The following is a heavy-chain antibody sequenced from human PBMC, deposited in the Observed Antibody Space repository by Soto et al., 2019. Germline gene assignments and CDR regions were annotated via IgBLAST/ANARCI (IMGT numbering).Heavy chain of an antibody. Sequence: QVQLVESGGGVVQPGRSLRLSCAASGFTFSSYAMHWVRQAPGKGLEWVAVISYDGSNKYYADSVKGRFTISRDNSKNTLYPEMNRLRAEDTAVYYCAREQTDYYYESSGYRLGAFDIWGQGTMVPVSS. CDR2: ISYDGSNK. D-gene: IGHD3-22*01. J-gene: IGHJ3*02. CDR1: GFTFSSYA. CDR3: AREQTDYYYESSGYRLGAFDI. V-gene: IGHV3-30-3*01.